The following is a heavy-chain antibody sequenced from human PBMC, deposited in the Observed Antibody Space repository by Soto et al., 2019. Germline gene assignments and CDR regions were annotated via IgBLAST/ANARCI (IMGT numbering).Heavy chain of an antibody. V-gene: IGHV3-30-3*01. Sequence: HAQLVESGGGVVQPGRSLTLSCAASGFTFSSFAIHWVRQAPGTGLEWVAAISYDGTTNFYADSVKGRSTISRDNSKNPLHLDVPTLRGQDTAVYYCASAPGGDCFVCYSDLLGHSTIVTLPS. J-gene: IGHJ2*01. CDR2: ISYDGTTN. CDR1: GFTFSSFA. D-gene: IGHD2-21*02. CDR3: ASAPGGDCFVCYSDL.